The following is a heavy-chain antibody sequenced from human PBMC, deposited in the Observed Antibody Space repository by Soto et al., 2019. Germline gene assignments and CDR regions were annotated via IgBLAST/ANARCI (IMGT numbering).Heavy chain of an antibody. D-gene: IGHD2-2*01. Sequence: PETLLLTCTVSGGSISSYYWSWIRQPPGKGLEWIGYIYYSGSTNYNPSLKSRVTISVDTSKNQFSLKLSSVTAADTAVYYCVRVEERVAMPSRYWDQGILVTVSS. CDR3: VRVEERVAMPSRY. CDR2: IYYSGST. J-gene: IGHJ4*02. CDR1: GGSISSYY. V-gene: IGHV4-59*01.